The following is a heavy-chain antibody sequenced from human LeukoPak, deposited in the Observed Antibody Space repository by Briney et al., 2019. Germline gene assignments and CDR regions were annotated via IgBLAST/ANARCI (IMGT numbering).Heavy chain of an antibody. CDR1: GGSISSSSYY. Sequence: SETLSLTCTVSGGSISSSSYYWGWIRQPPGKGLEWIGEINHSGSTNYNPSLKSRVTISVDTSKNQFSLKLSSVTAADTAVYYCARGRVAARPFDYWGQGTLVTVSS. D-gene: IGHD6-6*01. CDR2: INHSGST. V-gene: IGHV4-39*07. J-gene: IGHJ4*02. CDR3: ARGRVAARPFDY.